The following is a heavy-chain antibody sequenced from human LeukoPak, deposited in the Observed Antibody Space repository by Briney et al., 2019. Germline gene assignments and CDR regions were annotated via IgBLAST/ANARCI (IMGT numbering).Heavy chain of an antibody. CDR1: GFTFSSYS. J-gene: IGHJ5*02. CDR3: AGDGWYYQNWFDP. V-gene: IGHV3-21*01. D-gene: IGHD2-2*01. Sequence: TSGGSLRLSCAASGFTFSSYSMKWVRRAPGKGLEWVSSISSSSSYIYYADSVKGRFTISRDNAKNSLYLQMNSLRAEDTAVFYRAGDGWYYQNWFDPWGQGTRVTVSS. CDR2: ISSSSSYI.